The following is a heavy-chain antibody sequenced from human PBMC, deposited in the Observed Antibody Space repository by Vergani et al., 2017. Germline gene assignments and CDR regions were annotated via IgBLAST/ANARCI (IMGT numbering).Heavy chain of an antibody. CDR2: IYTSGST. J-gene: IGHJ3*02. V-gene: IGHV4-61*02. D-gene: IGHD2-2*01. Sequence: QVQLQESGPGLVKPSQTLSLTCTVSGGSISSVSYYWSWIRQPAGKGLEWIGRIYTSGSTNYNPSLKSRVTMSVDTSKNQFSLKLSSVTAADTAVYYCARDCSSTSCYGAFDIWGQGTMVTVSS. CDR1: GGSISSVSYY. CDR3: ARDCSSTSCYGAFDI.